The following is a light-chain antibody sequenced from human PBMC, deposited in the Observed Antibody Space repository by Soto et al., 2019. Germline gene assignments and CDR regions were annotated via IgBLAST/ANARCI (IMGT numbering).Light chain of an antibody. CDR3: MQALQTPWT. J-gene: IGKJ1*01. V-gene: IGKV2-28*01. Sequence: EIVMTQSPLSLSVTPGEPASISCRSSQSLLHSNGFNCLDWYLQKPGQSPQLLIYLGSNRASGVPDRFSGSGSGTDFTLKISRVAAEDVGVYYCMQALQTPWTFGLWTKVEIK. CDR1: QSLLHSNGFNC. CDR2: LGS.